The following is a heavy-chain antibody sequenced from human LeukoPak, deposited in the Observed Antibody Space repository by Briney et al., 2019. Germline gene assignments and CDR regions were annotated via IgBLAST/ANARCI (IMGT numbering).Heavy chain of an antibody. CDR3: AKDIYYDSSGYRGYFDY. V-gene: IGHV3-30*18. CDR1: GFTFSGYA. CDR2: MSYDGSNK. Sequence: GSLRLSCAASGFTFSGYAMHWVRQAPGKGLEWVAVMSYDGSNKYYVDSVKGRFTASRDNSKNTLYLQMNSLRAEDTAVYYCAKDIYYDSSGYRGYFDYWGQGTLVTVSS. J-gene: IGHJ4*02. D-gene: IGHD3-22*01.